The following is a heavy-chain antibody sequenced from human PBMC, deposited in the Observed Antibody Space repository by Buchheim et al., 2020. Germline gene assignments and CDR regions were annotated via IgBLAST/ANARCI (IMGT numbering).Heavy chain of an antibody. CDR2: IYYSGST. Sequence: QVQLQESGPGLVKPSETLSLTCTVSGGSISSYYWSWIRQPPGKGLEWIGYIYYSGSTHYNPSLKSRVTISVETYKNQFSLKLSSVTAADTAVYYCARVGEDVKEAFDYWGQGTL. CDR3: ARVGEDVKEAFDY. V-gene: IGHV4-59*01. CDR1: GGSISSYY. J-gene: IGHJ4*02.